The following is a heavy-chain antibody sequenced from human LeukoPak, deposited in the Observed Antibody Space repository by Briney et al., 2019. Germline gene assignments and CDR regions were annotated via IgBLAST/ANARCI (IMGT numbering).Heavy chain of an antibody. D-gene: IGHD2-2*01. CDR3: ARGLPNDDAFDI. J-gene: IGHJ3*02. V-gene: IGHV4-59*01. CDR1: GGSLSSYY. Sequence: NPSETLSLTCTVSGGSLSSYYWSWIRQPPGKGLEWIGYIYYSGSTNYNPSLKSRVTISVDTSKNQFSLKLSSVTAADAAVYYCARGLPNDDAFDIWGQGTMVTVSS. CDR2: IYYSGST.